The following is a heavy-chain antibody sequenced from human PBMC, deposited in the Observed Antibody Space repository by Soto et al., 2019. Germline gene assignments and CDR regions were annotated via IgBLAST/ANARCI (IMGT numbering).Heavy chain of an antibody. CDR1: GFTFSTSW. Sequence: EVQLVESGGDLVQPGGSLRLSCVASGFTFSTSWMTWVRQAPGRGLEWVANINKGGNVIHYADSVKGRFTISRDNANNLLYLQMSSLRAEDTAVYFCARDMNPADGDLFYDAFDIWGQGTVVTVSS. CDR3: ARDMNPADGDLFYDAFDI. J-gene: IGHJ3*02. CDR2: INKGGNVI. V-gene: IGHV3-7*01. D-gene: IGHD2-2*01.